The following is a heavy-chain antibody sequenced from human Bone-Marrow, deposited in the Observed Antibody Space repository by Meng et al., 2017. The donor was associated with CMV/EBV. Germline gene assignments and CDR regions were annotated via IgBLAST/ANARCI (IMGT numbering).Heavy chain of an antibody. Sequence: GGSLRLSCSASGFTFDNYDMHWVRQAPGKGLEWVSSIDVSDEAYYLGAVEGRFTISRESAKNSLDLQMNNIIVGDTAVYYCARGRLYDSSSGYSHQDNFDLSGQGTTVTSSS. CDR2: IDVSDEA. CDR1: GFTFDNYD. V-gene: IGHV3-13*01. D-gene: IGHD3-3*01. J-gene: IGHJ6*02. CDR3: ARGRLYDSSSGYSHQDNFDL.